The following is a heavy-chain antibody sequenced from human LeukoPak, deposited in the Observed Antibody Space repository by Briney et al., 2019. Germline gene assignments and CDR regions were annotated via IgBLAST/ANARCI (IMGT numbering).Heavy chain of an antibody. CDR2: INPNSGGT. J-gene: IGHJ4*02. CDR3: ARDNDSSGYGLYYFDY. D-gene: IGHD3-22*01. V-gene: IGHV1-2*02. Sequence: ASVKVSCKASGYTFTGYYMHWVRQAPGQGLEWMGWINPNSGGTNYAQKFQGRVTMTRDTSISTAYMELSRLRSDDTAVHYCARDNDSSGYGLYYFDYWGQGTLVTVSS. CDR1: GYTFTGYY.